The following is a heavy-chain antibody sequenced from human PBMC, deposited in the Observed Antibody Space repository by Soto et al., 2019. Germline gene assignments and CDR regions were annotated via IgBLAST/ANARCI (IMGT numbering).Heavy chain of an antibody. CDR3: AKDLDVVVVVTATRGLDV. Sequence: QVQLVESGGGVVQPGRSLRLSCAASGFTFDNYGLHWVRQAPGKGLEWVAVISYDGSKKFYADSVTGRFTISRDNSKNTLYLQMNTLRVEDTAVYYCAKDLDVVVVVTATRGLDVWGQGTTVTVS. D-gene: IGHD2-15*01. CDR1: GFTFDNYG. J-gene: IGHJ6*02. V-gene: IGHV3-30*18. CDR2: ISYDGSKK.